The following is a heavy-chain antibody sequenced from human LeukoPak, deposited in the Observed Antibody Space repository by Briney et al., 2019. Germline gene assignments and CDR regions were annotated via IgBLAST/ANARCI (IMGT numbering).Heavy chain of an antibody. CDR1: GFTFSSYD. J-gene: IGHJ5*02. Sequence: GGSLRLSCAASGFTFSSYDMPWVRQATGKGLEWVSAIGTAGDTYYPGSVKGRFTISRENAKNSLYLQMNSLRAGDTAVYYCARGGKYSSSRAQPPNWFDPWGQGTLVTVSS. CDR3: ARGGKYSSSRAQPPNWFDP. V-gene: IGHV3-13*01. D-gene: IGHD6-6*01. CDR2: IGTAGDT.